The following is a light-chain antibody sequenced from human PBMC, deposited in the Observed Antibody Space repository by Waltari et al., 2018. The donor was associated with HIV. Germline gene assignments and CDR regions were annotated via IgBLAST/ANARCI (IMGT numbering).Light chain of an antibody. V-gene: IGKV3-20*01. Sequence: DIVLTQSPGTLSLSPGKRATLSCRASQTVNSNYLAWYQQRPGQAPRLLIYGASSRATGIPDRFSGSGAGTDFTLTSNRLEPEDFAVYYCQQYDSSPLTFGGGTRVEIK. CDR3: QQYDSSPLT. CDR2: GAS. J-gene: IGKJ4*01. CDR1: QTVNSNY.